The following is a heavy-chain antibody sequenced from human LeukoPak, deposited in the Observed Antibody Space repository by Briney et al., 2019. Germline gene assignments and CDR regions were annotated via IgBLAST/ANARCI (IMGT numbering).Heavy chain of an antibody. D-gene: IGHD5-24*01. CDR1: GFTFSSYW. J-gene: IGHJ6*03. V-gene: IGHV3-7*01. CDR2: IKQDGSEK. CDR3: ARALRDGYNDEDLRWDYYYYYYYMDV. Sequence: GGSLRLSCAASGFTFSSYWMSWVRQAPGKGLEWVANIKQDGSEKYYVDSVKGRFTISRDNAKNSLYLQMNSLRAEDTAVYYCARALRDGYNDEDLRWDYYYYYYYMDVWGKGTTVTVSS.